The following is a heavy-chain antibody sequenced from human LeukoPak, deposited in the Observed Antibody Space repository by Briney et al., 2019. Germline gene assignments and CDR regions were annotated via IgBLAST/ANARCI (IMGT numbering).Heavy chain of an antibody. Sequence: GGSLRLSCAASGFTFVDYAMHWVRQAPGKGLEWVSGISWNSGSIGYADSVKGRFTISRDNAKNSLYLQMNSLRAEDTAVYYCVRVGEDYGDRWDFWGQGTLVTVSS. CDR2: ISWNSGSI. CDR3: VRVGEDYGDRWDF. V-gene: IGHV3-9*01. CDR1: GFTFVDYA. J-gene: IGHJ4*02. D-gene: IGHD4-17*01.